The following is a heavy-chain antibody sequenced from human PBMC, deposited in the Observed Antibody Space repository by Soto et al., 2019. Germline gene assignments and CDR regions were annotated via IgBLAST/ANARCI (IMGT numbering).Heavy chain of an antibody. CDR1: GFAFSSYA. D-gene: IGHD5-12*01. CDR2: ISGSGGST. J-gene: IGHJ4*02. V-gene: IGHV3-23*01. Sequence: GGSLRLSCAASGFAFSSYAMSWVRQAPGKGLEWVSAISGSGGSTYYADSVKGRFTISRDNSKNTLYLQMNSLRAEDTAVYYCATPPGYSGYDPFANSDYWGQGTLVTVSS. CDR3: ATPPGYSGYDPFANSDY.